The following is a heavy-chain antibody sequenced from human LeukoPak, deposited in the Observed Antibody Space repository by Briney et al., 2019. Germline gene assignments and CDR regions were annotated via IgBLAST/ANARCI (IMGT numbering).Heavy chain of an antibody. J-gene: IGHJ4*02. Sequence: SVKVSCKASGYTFTGYYIHWVRQAPGQRLEWMVWINPNSGGTKYAQQFQRRVTLTRCTSITTAYMELSSLRFDDTAVYYCARECSGGDCYSRTFDYWGQGTLVTVSS. CDR2: INPNSGGT. V-gene: IGHV1-2*02. D-gene: IGHD2-15*01. CDR3: ARECSGGDCYSRTFDY. CDR1: GYTFTGYY.